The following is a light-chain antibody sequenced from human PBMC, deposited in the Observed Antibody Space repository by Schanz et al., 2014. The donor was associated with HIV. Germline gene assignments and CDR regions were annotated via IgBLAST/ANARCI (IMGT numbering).Light chain of an antibody. CDR3: ASWDDSLKGPV. CDR1: SSDVGGYNY. Sequence: QSALTQPASVSGSPGQSITISCTGTSSDVGGYNYVSWYQQHPGKAPKLMIYDVSNRPSGVSNRFSGSKSGNTASLTISGLQAEDEADYYCASWDDSLKGPVFGGGTKLT. CDR2: DVS. V-gene: IGLV2-14*01. J-gene: IGLJ3*02.